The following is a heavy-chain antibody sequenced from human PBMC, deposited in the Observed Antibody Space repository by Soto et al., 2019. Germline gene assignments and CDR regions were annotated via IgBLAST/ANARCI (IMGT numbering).Heavy chain of an antibody. J-gene: IGHJ3*02. V-gene: IGHV3-23*01. CDR2: ISGSAGST. D-gene: IGHD1-7*01. CDR1: GFTFRSYA. Sequence: GGSLRLSCAASGFTFRSYAMNWVRQAPGKGLEWVSAISGSAGSTYYADSVKGRFTISRDTSKNTLYLQMNSLRAEDTAVYYCAKGNSWSPALVLDIWGQGSMVTVSS. CDR3: AKGNSWSPALVLDI.